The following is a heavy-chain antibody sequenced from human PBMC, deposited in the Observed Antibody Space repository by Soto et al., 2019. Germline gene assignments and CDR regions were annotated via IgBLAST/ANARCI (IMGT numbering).Heavy chain of an antibody. CDR3: ARGRRFFKYSYDFGY. CDR2: MNPNSGNT. V-gene: IGHV1-8*02. Sequence: ASVKVSCKTSGYNFTDFSITWVRQAPGQGLEWMGWMNPNSGNTGYAQKFQGRVTMTRNTSISTAYMELSSLRSEDTAVYYCARGRRFFKYSYDFGYWGQGTLVTVSS. CDR1: GYNFTDFS. J-gene: IGHJ4*02. D-gene: IGHD5-18*01.